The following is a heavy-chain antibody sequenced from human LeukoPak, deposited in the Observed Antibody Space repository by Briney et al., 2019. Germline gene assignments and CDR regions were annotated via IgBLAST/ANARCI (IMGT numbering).Heavy chain of an antibody. CDR2: IRFDGSDK. CDR3: SKDLTSDFGGDFDP. V-gene: IGHV3-30*02. CDR1: GFTFSNDW. Sequence: GGSLRLSCAASGFTFSNDWMTWVRQAPGKGLEWVALIRFDGSDKYYADSVKGRFTISRDNSKSTLYLQMNSLRAEDTAVYYCSKDLTSDFGGDFDPWGQGTLVTVSS. J-gene: IGHJ5*02. D-gene: IGHD3-10*01.